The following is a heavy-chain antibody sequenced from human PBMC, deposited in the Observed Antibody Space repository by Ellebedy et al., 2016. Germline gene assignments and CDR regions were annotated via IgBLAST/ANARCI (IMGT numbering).Heavy chain of an antibody. V-gene: IGHV1-3*01. D-gene: IGHD6-13*01. Sequence: ASVKVSCKASEYTFTTYTLHWVRQAPGQRLESMGWINSGNGNTKYSQKFQGRVTFTRDTSASTAYMELSSLRSEDTGVYYCAREVIPAAGIQPNFDYWGQGTLVTVSS. J-gene: IGHJ4*02. CDR3: AREVIPAAGIQPNFDY. CDR1: EYTFTTYT. CDR2: INSGNGNT.